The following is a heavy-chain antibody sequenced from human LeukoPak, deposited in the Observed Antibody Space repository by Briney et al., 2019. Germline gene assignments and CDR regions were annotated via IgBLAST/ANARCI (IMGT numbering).Heavy chain of an antibody. D-gene: IGHD3-10*01. V-gene: IGHV3-11*01. CDR3: ARTGGAGSPSDT. CDR2: ISSSGGIT. CDR1: GFIFSDYY. J-gene: IGHJ5*02. Sequence: GSLRLSCAASGFIFSDYYMTWIRQAPGKGLEWVSYISSSGGITYYADSVKGRFTISRDNAKNSLYLEMNSLRDDDTAVYFCARTGGAGSPSDTWGQGTLVTVSS.